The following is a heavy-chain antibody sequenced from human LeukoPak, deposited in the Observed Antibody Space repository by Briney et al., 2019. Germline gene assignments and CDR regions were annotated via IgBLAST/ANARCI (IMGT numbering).Heavy chain of an antibody. CDR3: ARGGGVYATYYYYYYMDV. CDR2: IYYSGST. J-gene: IGHJ6*03. V-gene: IGHV4-59*12. CDR1: GGSISSYY. D-gene: IGHD2-8*01. Sequence: SETLSLTCTVSGGSISSYYWSWIRQPPGKGLEWIGYIYYSGSTNYNPSLKSRVTISVDTSKNQFSLKLSSVTAADTAVYYCARGGGVYATYYYYYYMDVWGKGTTVTVSS.